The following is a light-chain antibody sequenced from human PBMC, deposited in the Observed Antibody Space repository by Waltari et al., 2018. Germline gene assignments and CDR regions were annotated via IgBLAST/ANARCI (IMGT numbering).Light chain of an antibody. Sequence: QSALTQPASVSGSPGQSITISCSGTSSDIGAFEYVAWYQQHPDKIPRLVIYDVNDRPSGVSNRFSGSKSGNTASLTISGLQAEDEADYYCSSYSSRDTLVFGGGTKVSVL. CDR3: SSYSSRDTLV. CDR2: DVN. V-gene: IGLV2-14*03. CDR1: SSDIGAFEY. J-gene: IGLJ1*01.